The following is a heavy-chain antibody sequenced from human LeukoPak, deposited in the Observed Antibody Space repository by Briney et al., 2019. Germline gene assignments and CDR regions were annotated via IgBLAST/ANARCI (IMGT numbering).Heavy chain of an antibody. Sequence: PGGSLRLSCAGSGFPFSSDAMNWVRQAPGKGLEWVSAISGSGGSTYYADSVKGRFTISRDNSKNTLYLQMNSLRAEDTAVYYCAKQITIFGSFDYWGQGTLVTVSS. CDR1: GFPFSSDA. J-gene: IGHJ4*02. V-gene: IGHV3-23*01. D-gene: IGHD3-3*01. CDR2: ISGSGGST. CDR3: AKQITIFGSFDY.